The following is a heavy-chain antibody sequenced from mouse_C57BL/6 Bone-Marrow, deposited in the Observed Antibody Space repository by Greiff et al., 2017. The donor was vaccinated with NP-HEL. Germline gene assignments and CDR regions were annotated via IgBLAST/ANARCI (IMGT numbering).Heavy chain of an antibody. CDR3: ARWRAYYYGYDEGYFDY. CDR2: INPNNGGT. V-gene: IGHV1-18*01. CDR1: GYTFTDYN. D-gene: IGHD2-2*01. Sequence: EVQLQQSGPELVKPGASVKIPCKASGYTFTDYNMDWVKQSHGKSLEWIGDINPNNGGTIYNQKFKGKATLTVDKSSSTAYMELRSLTSEDTAVYYCARWRAYYYGYDEGYFDYWGQGTTLTVSS. J-gene: IGHJ2*01.